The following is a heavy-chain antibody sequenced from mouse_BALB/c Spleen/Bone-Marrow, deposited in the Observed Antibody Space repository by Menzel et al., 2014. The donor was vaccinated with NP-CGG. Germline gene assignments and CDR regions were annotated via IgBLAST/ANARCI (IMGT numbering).Heavy chain of an antibody. CDR2: IDPANGNT. J-gene: IGHJ2*01. CDR1: GFNIKDTY. V-gene: IGHV14-3*02. Sequence: EVQLQQSGAELVKPGASVKLSCTASGFNIKDTYMHWVKQRPDQGLEWIGRIDPANGNTKYNPKFQGKATITSDTSSNTAYLQLSSLTSGDTAVYYCVGWEDCWGQGTTLTVSS. CDR3: VGWEDC. D-gene: IGHD4-1*01.